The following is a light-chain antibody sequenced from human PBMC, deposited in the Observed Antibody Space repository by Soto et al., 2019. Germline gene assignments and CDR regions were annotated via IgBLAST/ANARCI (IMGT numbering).Light chain of an antibody. CDR2: GAF. CDR3: QQRNVWPPVT. J-gene: IGKJ5*01. CDR1: PSVTNY. Sequence: IVLTQSPATLSLSSGERAALSCLASPSVTNYLAWYQQRPGQAPRLLIYGAFNRATGIPARFSGSGSGTDFTLTISSLEPEDSAVYYCQQRNVWPPVTFGQGTRLEIK. V-gene: IGKV3-11*01.